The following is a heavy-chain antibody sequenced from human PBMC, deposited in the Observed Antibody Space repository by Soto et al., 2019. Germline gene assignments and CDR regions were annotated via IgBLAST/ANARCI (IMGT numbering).Heavy chain of an antibody. J-gene: IGHJ3*02. CDR3: AVAGTSWSAFDI. V-gene: IGHV4-59*08. CDR2: IYYSGST. Sequence: SETLSRTCAVSGGCVSSYYWCWIRQPPGKGLEWIGYIYYSGSTNYNPSLKSRVTISVDTSKNQFSLKLSSVTAADTAVYYCAVAGTSWSAFDIWGQGTMVT. D-gene: IGHD6-19*01. CDR1: GGCVSSYY.